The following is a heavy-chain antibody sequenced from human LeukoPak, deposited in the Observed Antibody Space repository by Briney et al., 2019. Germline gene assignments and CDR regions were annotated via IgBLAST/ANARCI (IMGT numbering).Heavy chain of an antibody. CDR3: ASSATTVTTNWFDP. D-gene: IGHD4-17*01. J-gene: IGHJ5*02. CDR2: ISSSSSYI. Sequence: GGFLRLSCAASGFTFSSYSMNWVRQAPGKGLEWVSSISSSSSYIYYADSVKGRFTISRDNAKNSLYLQMNSLRAEDTAVYYCASSATTVTTNWFDPWGQGTLVTVSS. CDR1: GFTFSSYS. V-gene: IGHV3-21*01.